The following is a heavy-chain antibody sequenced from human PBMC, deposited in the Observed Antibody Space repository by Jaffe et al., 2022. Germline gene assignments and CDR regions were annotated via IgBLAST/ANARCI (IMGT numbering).Heavy chain of an antibody. CDR1: GFTFSSYS. CDR3: ARLTGTTPILYYYYYMDV. Sequence: EVQLVESGGGLVQPGGSLRLSCAASGFTFSSYSMNWVRQAPGKGLEWVSYISSSSSTIYYADSVKGRFTISRDNAKNSLYLQMNSLRAEDTAVYYCARLTGTTPILYYYYYMDVWGKGTTVTVSS. CDR2: ISSSSSTI. D-gene: IGHD1-20*01. V-gene: IGHV3-48*01. J-gene: IGHJ6*03.